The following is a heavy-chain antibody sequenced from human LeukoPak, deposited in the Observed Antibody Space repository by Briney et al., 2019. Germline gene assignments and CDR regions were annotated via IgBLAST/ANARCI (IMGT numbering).Heavy chain of an antibody. D-gene: IGHD4-17*01. CDR3: ARATSGDYLDY. V-gene: IGHV4-59*01. CDR1: GGSIKSYY. J-gene: IGHJ4*02. CDR2: IFHSGST. Sequence: ETLSLTCTVSGGSIKSYYWSWIRQPPGKGLEWIGYIFHSGSTNYNPSLKSRVTMSVDTSKNQYSLQVRSVTAADTAVYCCARATSGDYLDYWGQGTLVTVSS.